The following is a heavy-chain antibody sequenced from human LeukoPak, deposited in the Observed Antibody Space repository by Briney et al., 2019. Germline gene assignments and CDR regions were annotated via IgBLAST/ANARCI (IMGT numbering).Heavy chain of an antibody. CDR2: ISGSGGST. CDR3: AKARQQGELVYFDY. J-gene: IGHJ4*02. CDR1: GFTFSSYA. V-gene: IGHV3-23*01. D-gene: IGHD3-16*01. Sequence: PGGSLRLSCAASGFTFSSYAMSWVRQAPGKGLEWVSAISGSGGSTYYADSVKGRFTISRDNSKNTLYLQMNSLRAEDTAVYYCAKARQQGELVYFDYWGQGTLVTVSP.